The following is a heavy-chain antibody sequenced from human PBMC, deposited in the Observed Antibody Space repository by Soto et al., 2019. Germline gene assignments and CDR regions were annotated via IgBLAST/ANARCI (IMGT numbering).Heavy chain of an antibody. J-gene: IGHJ5*02. Sequence: SETLSLTCTVSGGSISSYYWSWIRQPPGKGLEWIGYIYYSGSTNYNPSLKSRVTISVDTSKNQFSLKLSSVTAADTAVYYCASLSTYYDFWSGYSENLIFDPWGQGTLVTVSS. CDR3: ASLSTYYDFWSGYSENLIFDP. D-gene: IGHD3-3*01. CDR1: GGSISSYY. V-gene: IGHV4-59*08. CDR2: IYYSGST.